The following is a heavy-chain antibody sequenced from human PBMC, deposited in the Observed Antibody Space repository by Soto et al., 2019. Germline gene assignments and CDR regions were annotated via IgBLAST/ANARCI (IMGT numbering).Heavy chain of an antibody. Sequence: QVRLVQSGAEVRKPGASVKVSCKASGYTFTSYYMHWVRQAPGQGLEWMGIINPGGGSTTYAQKFQGRLTMTRDTSTSTLHMELNSLRSEDTAVYYCARDSGSSAFDYWGQGALVTVSS. V-gene: IGHV1-46*01. J-gene: IGHJ4*02. CDR3: ARDSGSSAFDY. D-gene: IGHD6-6*01. CDR1: GYTFTSYY. CDR2: INPGGGST.